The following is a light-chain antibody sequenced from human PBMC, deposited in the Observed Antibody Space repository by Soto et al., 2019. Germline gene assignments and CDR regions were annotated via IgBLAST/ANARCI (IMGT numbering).Light chain of an antibody. CDR3: QQRSNWPSIT. Sequence: EVVLTQSPATLSLSPGDRATLSCRASQSVSHALAWYQQKPGQAPRLLIHDASSRASGIPARFSGSGSGTDFTLTISSLEPEDFAVYHCQQRSNWPSITFGQGTRLEI. CDR2: DAS. V-gene: IGKV3-11*01. J-gene: IGKJ5*01. CDR1: QSVSHA.